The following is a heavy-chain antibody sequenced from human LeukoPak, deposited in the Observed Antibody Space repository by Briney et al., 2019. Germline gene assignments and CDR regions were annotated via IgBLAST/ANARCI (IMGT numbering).Heavy chain of an antibody. V-gene: IGHV4-59*08. J-gene: IGHJ4*02. CDR2: IYYSGST. CDR3: GTSNWDY. D-gene: IGHD1-1*01. CDR1: GGSIGSYY. Sequence: SETLSLTCTVSGGSIGSYYWSWIRQPPGKGLEWIGYIYYSGSTNYNPSLKSRVTISVDTSKNQFSLKLSSVTAADTAVYYCGTSNWDYWGQGTLVTVSS.